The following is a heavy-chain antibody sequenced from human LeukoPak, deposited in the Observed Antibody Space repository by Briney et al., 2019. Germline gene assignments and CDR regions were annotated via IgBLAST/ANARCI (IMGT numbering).Heavy chain of an antibody. CDR3: ARDYYGSGSV. J-gene: IGHJ6*02. CDR1: GFTFSTYG. V-gene: IGHV3-48*01. D-gene: IGHD3-10*01. Sequence: GGSLRLSCVASGFTFSTYGMNWVRQAPGKGLEWVSFISSSSGTTYYADSVKGRFTISRDNSKNMSYLQMNSLRAEDTAVYYCARDYYGSGSVWGQGTTVTVSS. CDR2: ISSSSGTT.